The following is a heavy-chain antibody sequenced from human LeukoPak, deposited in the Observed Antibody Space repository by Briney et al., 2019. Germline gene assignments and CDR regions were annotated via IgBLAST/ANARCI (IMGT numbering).Heavy chain of an antibody. CDR1: GYTFTSYY. CDR3: ARDLDSSSWYGGTVDY. D-gene: IGHD6-13*01. V-gene: IGHV1-46*01. Sequence: ASVKVSCKASGYTFTSYYMHWVRQAPGQGLEWMGIINPSGGSTSYAQKFQGRVTMTRDTSTSTVYMELSSLRSEDTAVYYCARDLDSSSWYGGTVDYWGQGTLVTVSS. J-gene: IGHJ4*02. CDR2: INPSGGST.